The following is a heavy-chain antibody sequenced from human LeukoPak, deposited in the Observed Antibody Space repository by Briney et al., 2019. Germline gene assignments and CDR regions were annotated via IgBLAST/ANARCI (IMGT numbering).Heavy chain of an antibody. CDR2: IYYSGST. CDR3: ARFIAAGFDP. V-gene: IGHV4-39*07. CDR1: GGSISSSSYY. Sequence: SETLSLTCTVSGGSISSSSYYWGWIRQPPGKGLEWIGSIYYSGSTYYNPSLKSRVTISVDTSKNQFSLKLSSVTAADTAVYYCARFIAAGFDPWGQGTLVTVSS. J-gene: IGHJ5*02. D-gene: IGHD6-13*01.